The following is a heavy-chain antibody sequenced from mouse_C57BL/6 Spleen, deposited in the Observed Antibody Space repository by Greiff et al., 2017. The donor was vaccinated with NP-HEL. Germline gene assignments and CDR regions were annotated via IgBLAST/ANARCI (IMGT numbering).Heavy chain of an antibody. V-gene: IGHV5-4*01. D-gene: IGHD2-2*01. J-gene: IGHJ2*01. CDR3: ARDHGYAYFDY. CDR1: GFTFSSYA. CDR2: ISDGGSYT. Sequence: DVHLVESGGGLVKPGGSLKLSCAASGFTFSSYAMSWVRQTPEKRLEWVATISDGGSYTYYPDNVKGRFTISRDNAKNNLYLQMSHLKSEDTAMYYCARDHGYAYFDYWGQGTTLTVSS.